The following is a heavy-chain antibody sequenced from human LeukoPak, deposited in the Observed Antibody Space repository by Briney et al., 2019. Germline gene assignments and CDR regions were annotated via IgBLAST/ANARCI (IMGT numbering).Heavy chain of an antibody. CDR2: IWYDGSNK. CDR1: GFTFSSYG. CDR3: ARDLYSSNWHGFDY. J-gene: IGHJ4*02. D-gene: IGHD6-13*01. Sequence: GGSLRLSCAASGFTFSSYGMHWVRQAPGKGLEWVAVIWYDGSNKYYADSVKGRFTISRDNRNSLYLQMIGLRAEDTAVYYCARDLYSSNWHGFDYWGQGTLVTVSS. V-gene: IGHV3-33*01.